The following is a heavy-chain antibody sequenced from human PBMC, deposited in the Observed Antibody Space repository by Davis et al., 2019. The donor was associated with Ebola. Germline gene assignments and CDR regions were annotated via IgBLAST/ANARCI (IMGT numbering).Heavy chain of an antibody. V-gene: IGHV4-59*01. CDR2: ISYSGST. CDR1: GGSISSYY. D-gene: IGHD3-16*02. J-gene: IGHJ4*02. CDR3: ARGRLMGELSLGGVSGFDY. Sequence: SETLSLTCTVSGGSISSYYWSWIRQPPGKGLEWIGYISYSGSTNYNPSLKSRVTISVYTSKNQFSLKLSSVTAADTAVYYCARGRLMGELSLGGVSGFDYWGQGTLVTVSS.